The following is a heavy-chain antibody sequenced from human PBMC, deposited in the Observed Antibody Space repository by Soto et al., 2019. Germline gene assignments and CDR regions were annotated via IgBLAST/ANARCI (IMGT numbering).Heavy chain of an antibody. V-gene: IGHV3-23*01. CDR2: LSGSGGNT. D-gene: IGHD3-10*01. CDR3: AKELETSAYVSGYGLAV. CDR1: GFTFSTYA. J-gene: IGHJ6*02. Sequence: EVQLLESGGGLVQPGGSLRLSCAASGFTFSTYAMSWVRQAPGKGLEWVSTLSGSGGNTFYADSVKGRFTISRDNSKNTLFRQMNALRAEDTAVYYCAKELETSAYVSGYGLAVWGQGTTVTAS.